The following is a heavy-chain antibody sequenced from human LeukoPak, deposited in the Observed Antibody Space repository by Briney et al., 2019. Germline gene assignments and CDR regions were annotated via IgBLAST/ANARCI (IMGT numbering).Heavy chain of an antibody. Sequence: GGSLRLSCAASRFTFSSYDMHWVRQAPGKGLEWVADISYDGSNKYYADSVKGRFAISRDKSKNTVYLQMNSLRVEDTAVYYCARANTPFADYWGQGALVTVSS. CDR2: ISYDGSNK. CDR1: RFTFSSYD. J-gene: IGHJ4*02. CDR3: ARANTPFADY. V-gene: IGHV3-30*09. D-gene: IGHD2-2*02.